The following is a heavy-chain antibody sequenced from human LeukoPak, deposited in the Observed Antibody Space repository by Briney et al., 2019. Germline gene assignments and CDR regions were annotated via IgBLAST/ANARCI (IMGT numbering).Heavy chain of an antibody. J-gene: IGHJ6*03. CDR3: AKDYGSGSYVSDYYYYYYMDV. V-gene: IGHV3-43*01. Sequence: PGGSLRLSCAASGFTFDDYTMHWVRQAPGKGLEWVSLISWDGGSTYYADSVKGRFTISRDNSKNSLYLQMNSLRTEDTALYYCAKDYGSGSYVSDYYYYYYMDVWGKGTTVTISS. D-gene: IGHD3-10*01. CDR1: GFTFDDYT. CDR2: ISWDGGST.